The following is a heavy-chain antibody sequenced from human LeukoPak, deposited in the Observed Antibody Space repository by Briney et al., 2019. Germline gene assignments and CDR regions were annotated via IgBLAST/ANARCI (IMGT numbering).Heavy chain of an antibody. CDR3: ARSHTYYDFWSGSRYNWFDP. J-gene: IGHJ5*02. Sequence: PSETLSLTCTVSGGSITISSYYWSWIRQPPGKGLEWIGEINHSGSTNYNPSLKSRVTISVDTSKNQFSLKLSSVTAADTAVYYCARSHTYYDFWSGSRYNWFDPWGQGTLVTVSS. D-gene: IGHD3-3*01. V-gene: IGHV4-39*07. CDR2: INHSGST. CDR1: GGSITISSYY.